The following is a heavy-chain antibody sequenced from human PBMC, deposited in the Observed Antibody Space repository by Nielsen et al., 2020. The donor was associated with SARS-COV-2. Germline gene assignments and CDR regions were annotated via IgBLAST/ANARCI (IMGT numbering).Heavy chain of an antibody. V-gene: IGHV3-23*01. CDR1: GFTFSSYS. J-gene: IGHJ4*02. D-gene: IGHD1-26*01. CDR2: ISGSGGST. CDR3: AKDLGGSYYGGLDY. Sequence: GGSLRLSCAASGFTFSSYSMNWVRQAPGKGLEWVSAISGSGGSTYYADSVKGRFTISRDNSKNTLYLQMNSLRAEDTAVYYCAKDLGGSYYGGLDYWGQGTLVTVSS.